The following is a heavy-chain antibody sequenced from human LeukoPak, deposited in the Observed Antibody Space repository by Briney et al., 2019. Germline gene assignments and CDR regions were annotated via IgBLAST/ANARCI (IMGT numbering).Heavy chain of an antibody. D-gene: IGHD7-27*01. Sequence: GGSLRLSCAASGVTLSTYAMSWVRQAPGKGLEWVSTITTSDGNTYYADSVKGRFTVSRDNTKNTLFLQMNSLRAEDTAVYYCAKDGGLWVSAHWGDSWGRGTLVTVSS. CDR2: ITTSDGNT. J-gene: IGHJ4*02. CDR3: AKDGGLWVSAHWGDS. CDR1: GVTLSTYA. V-gene: IGHV3-23*01.